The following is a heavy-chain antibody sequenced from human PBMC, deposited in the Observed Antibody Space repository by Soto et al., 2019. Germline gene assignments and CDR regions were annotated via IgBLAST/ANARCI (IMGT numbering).Heavy chain of an antibody. CDR1: GFTFSSYA. CDR2: ISGSGGST. V-gene: IGHV3-23*01. Sequence: GGSLRLSCAASGFTFSSYAMSWVRQAPGKGLEWVSAISGSGGSTYYADSVKGRFTISRDNAKNTLYLQMNSLRAEDTAVYYCAKDEAMDIVVVPAARTFDYWGQGTLVTVSS. D-gene: IGHD2-2*03. CDR3: AKDEAMDIVVVPAARTFDY. J-gene: IGHJ4*02.